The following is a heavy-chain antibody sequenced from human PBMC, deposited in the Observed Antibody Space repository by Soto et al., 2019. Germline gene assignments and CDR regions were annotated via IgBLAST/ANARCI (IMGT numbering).Heavy chain of an antibody. Sequence: GGSLRLSCAASGFTFNNAWMSWVRQAPGKGLEWVGRILSKTDGGTTDYAAPVKGRFTISRDDSKNTLYLQMNSLKTEDTAIYYCNRYFEPWGQGTLVTVSS. V-gene: IGHV3-15*01. J-gene: IGHJ5*02. CDR1: GFTFNNAW. D-gene: IGHD1-20*01. CDR3: NRYFEP. CDR2: ILSKTDGGTT.